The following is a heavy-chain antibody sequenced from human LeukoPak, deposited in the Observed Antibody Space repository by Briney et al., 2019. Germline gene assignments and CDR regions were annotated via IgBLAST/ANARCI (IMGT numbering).Heavy chain of an antibody. D-gene: IGHD6-13*01. CDR2: ISGSGGST. V-gene: IGHV3-23*01. Sequence: LAGGSLSLSGAASGFTVSSNYMSWVRQAPGKGLDWVFAISGSGGSTYYADSVKGRFTISRDNSKNTLYLQMNSLRAEDTAVYYCAKASGSSWSYYFDYWGQGTLVTVSS. CDR3: AKASGSSWSYYFDY. J-gene: IGHJ4*02. CDR1: GFTVSSNY.